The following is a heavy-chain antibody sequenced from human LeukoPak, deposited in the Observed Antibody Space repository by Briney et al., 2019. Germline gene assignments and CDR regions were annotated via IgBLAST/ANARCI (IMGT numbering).Heavy chain of an antibody. Sequence: GGSLRLSCAASGFTFSNYWMTWVRQAPGKGPEWVANIKPDGGEKYSVDSVEGRFTISRDNAKNSLYMQMNSLRAEDTALYYCARTHYDDGSAYRSLDYWGQGTLVTVSS. CDR2: IKPDGGEK. J-gene: IGHJ4*02. CDR1: GFTFSNYW. V-gene: IGHV3-7*01. CDR3: ARTHYDDGSAYRSLDY. D-gene: IGHD3-22*01.